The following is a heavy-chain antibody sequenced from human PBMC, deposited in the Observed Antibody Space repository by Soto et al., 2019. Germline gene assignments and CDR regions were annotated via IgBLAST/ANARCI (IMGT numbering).Heavy chain of an antibody. CDR1: GYTFTSYG. V-gene: IGHV1-18*01. J-gene: IGHJ4*02. CDR3: ASDVETTVTFVSADY. CDR2: ISAYNGNT. D-gene: IGHD4-17*01. Sequence: QVQLVQSGAEVKKPGASVKVSCKASGYTFTSYGISWVRQAPGQGLEWMGWISAYNGNTNYAQKLQGRVTMTTDTSTSTAYMELRSLRSDDTAVYYCASDVETTVTFVSADYWGQGTLVTVSS.